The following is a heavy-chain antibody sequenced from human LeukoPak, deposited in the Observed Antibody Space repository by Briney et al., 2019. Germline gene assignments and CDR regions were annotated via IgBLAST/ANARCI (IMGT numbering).Heavy chain of an antibody. CDR2: VRSDGSVE. CDR3: AKDLGTLISGTYYYYFDY. J-gene: IGHJ4*02. V-gene: IGHV3-30*02. Sequence: GGSLRLSCAASGFTFSSYGMHWVRQAPGKGLEWVAFVRSDGSVEYYADSVKGRFSISRDNSKNTLYLQMNSLRAEDSAVYYCAKDLGTLISGTYYYYFDYWGQGTLVTVSS. D-gene: IGHD3-10*01. CDR1: GFTFSSYG.